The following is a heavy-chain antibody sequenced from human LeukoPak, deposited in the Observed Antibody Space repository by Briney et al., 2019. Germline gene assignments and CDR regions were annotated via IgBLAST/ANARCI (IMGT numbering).Heavy chain of an antibody. CDR2: VRSDGSVE. CDR3: AKDLGTLISGTYYYYFDY. J-gene: IGHJ4*02. V-gene: IGHV3-30*02. Sequence: GGSLRLSCAASGFTFSSYGMHWVRQAPGKGLEWVAFVRSDGSVEYYADSVKGRFSISRDNSKNTLYLQMNSLRAEDSAVYYCAKDLGTLISGTYYYYFDYWGQGTLVTVSS. D-gene: IGHD3-10*01. CDR1: GFTFSSYG.